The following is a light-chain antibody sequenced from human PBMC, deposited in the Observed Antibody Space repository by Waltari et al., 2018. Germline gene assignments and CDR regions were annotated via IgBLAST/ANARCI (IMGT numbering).Light chain of an antibody. J-gene: IGLJ2*01. V-gene: IGLV1-51*01. CDR2: DND. CDR3: ATWDTSLSGGV. CDR1: TPNIGHNY. Sequence: QSMLPQPPSVSAAPGQEVTISSSGSTPNIGHNYVPWYQQVPGTAPKLLIYDNDERPSGIPDRFSGSKSGTSATLDITGLQTGDEADYYCATWDTSLSGGVFGGGTKLTVL.